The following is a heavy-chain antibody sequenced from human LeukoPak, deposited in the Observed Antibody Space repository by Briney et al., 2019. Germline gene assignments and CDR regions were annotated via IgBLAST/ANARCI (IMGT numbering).Heavy chain of an antibody. CDR3: AAMTTVTMYSYFFDS. CDR2: INHSGST. D-gene: IGHD4-17*01. V-gene: IGHV4-39*07. CDR1: GASISSSDRY. Sequence: SETLSLTCTVSGASISSSDRYWGWIRQPPGKGLEWIGEINHSGSTNYNPSLKSRVTISVDSSTNHFSLRLTSVTAADTAIYYCAAMTTVTMYSYFFDSWGQGTLLTVSS. J-gene: IGHJ4*02.